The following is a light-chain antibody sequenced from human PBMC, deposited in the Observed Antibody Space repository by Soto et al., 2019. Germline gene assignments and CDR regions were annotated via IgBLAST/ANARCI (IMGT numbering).Light chain of an antibody. CDR2: GAS. V-gene: IGKV3-15*01. J-gene: IGKJ1*01. Sequence: EIVMTQSPATLSVSRGERATLSCRASQNILSNLAWYQQKPGQAPRLLIYGASTRATGIPARFSGSGSGTDFTLTISRLEPEDFAVYYCQHYGSSRTFGQGTKVDI. CDR3: QHYGSSRT. CDR1: QNILSN.